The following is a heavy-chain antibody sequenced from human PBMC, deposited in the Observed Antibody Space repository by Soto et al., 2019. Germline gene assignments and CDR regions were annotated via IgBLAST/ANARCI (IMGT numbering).Heavy chain of an antibody. CDR2: IYYSGST. CDR1: GGSISSYY. J-gene: IGHJ5*02. V-gene: IGHV4-59*01. D-gene: IGHD3-9*01. CDR3: ARTLLIRYFDRTNGYNWLDP. Sequence: PSETLSLTCTVSGGSISSYYWSWIRQPPGKGLDWIGYIYYSGSTNYNPSLKSRVTISVDTSKNQFSLKLSSVTAADTAVYYCARTLLIRYFDRTNGYNWLDPWGQGTLVTVSS.